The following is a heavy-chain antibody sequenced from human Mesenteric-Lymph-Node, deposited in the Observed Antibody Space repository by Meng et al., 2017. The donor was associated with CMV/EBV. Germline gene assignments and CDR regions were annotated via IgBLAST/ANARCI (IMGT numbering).Heavy chain of an antibody. Sequence: QVQLQRWGAGLLKASGTLSLTCAGYGGSFSGYYWSWIRQPPGKVLELIGEIHHSGSTNYNPSLKSRVTISVDTTKNQFSLMLSSVTAADTAVYYCARRYGAYAYNWFDSWGQGTLVTASS. V-gene: IGHV4-34*01. D-gene: IGHD4-17*01. J-gene: IGHJ5*01. CDR3: ARRYGAYAYNWFDS. CDR2: IHHSGST. CDR1: GGSFSGYY.